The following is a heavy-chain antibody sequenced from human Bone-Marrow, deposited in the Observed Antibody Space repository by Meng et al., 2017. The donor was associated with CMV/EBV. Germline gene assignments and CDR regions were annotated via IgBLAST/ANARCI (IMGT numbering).Heavy chain of an antibody. J-gene: IGHJ6*02. CDR2: ISWKSGTT. V-gene: IGHV3-9*02. CDR3: AKDNVGHTPYYDYYGMDV. D-gene: IGHD1-26*01. Sequence: GGSLRLSWAASGFNSDDYVMHWVRQPPGKGLEWVAGISWKSGTTDYADSVKGRFTISRDNAKNTLYLQMNSPRVEDTALYYCAKDNVGHTPYYDYYGMDVWGQGTTVTVSS. CDR1: GFNSDDYV.